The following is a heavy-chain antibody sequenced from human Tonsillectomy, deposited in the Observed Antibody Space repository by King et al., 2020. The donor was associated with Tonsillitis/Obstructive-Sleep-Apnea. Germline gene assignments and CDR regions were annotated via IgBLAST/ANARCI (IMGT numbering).Heavy chain of an antibody. CDR1: GGTFSTYS. V-gene: IGHV1-69*01. J-gene: IGHJ4*02. CDR3: ARVFYDSSGYYYSYFVY. CDR2: IIPIFGTG. D-gene: IGHD3-22*01. Sequence: VQLVQSGAEVKKPGSSVKVSCKASGGTFSTYSINWVRQAPGQGLEWMGGIIPIFGTGKYAQKFQGRVTITADESTRTAHMELSSLRSEDTAVYYCARVFYDSSGYYYSYFVYWGQGTLVTVSS.